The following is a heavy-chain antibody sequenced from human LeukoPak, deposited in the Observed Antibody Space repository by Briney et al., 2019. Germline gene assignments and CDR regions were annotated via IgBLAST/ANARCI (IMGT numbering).Heavy chain of an antibody. J-gene: IGHJ3*02. CDR2: IWYGGSNK. V-gene: IGHV3-30*02. Sequence: PGGCLRLSCAASGFTFSSYGMHWVRQAPGKGLEWGAVIWYGGSNKYYADSVKGRFTISRENSKNTLYLQMHSLSAEDTGVFYCAKALQYYDSKELDIWGQGTMVTVSS. D-gene: IGHD3-22*01. CDR1: GFTFSSYG. CDR3: AKALQYYDSKELDI.